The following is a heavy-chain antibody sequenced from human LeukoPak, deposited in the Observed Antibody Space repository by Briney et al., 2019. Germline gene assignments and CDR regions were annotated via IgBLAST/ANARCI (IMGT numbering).Heavy chain of an antibody. CDR3: TKGGLIAVAGPLDY. D-gene: IGHD6-19*01. CDR1: GFTFDDYT. J-gene: IGHJ4*02. Sequence: GGSLRLSCAASGFTFDDYTMHWVRQVPGRGLEWLSLISWDGGSTFYAESVKGLFTISRDNSRNSLYLQMNSLTTEDSALYYCTKGGLIAVAGPLDYWGQGTLVTVSS. V-gene: IGHV3-43*01. CDR2: ISWDGGST.